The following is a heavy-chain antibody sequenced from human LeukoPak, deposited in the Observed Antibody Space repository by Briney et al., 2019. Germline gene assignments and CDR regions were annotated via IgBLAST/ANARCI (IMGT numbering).Heavy chain of an antibody. D-gene: IGHD5-18*01. CDR2: ISSSSSYI. V-gene: IGHV3-21*01. J-gene: IGHJ4*02. CDR1: GSTFSSYS. CDR3: AGRVDTAMAAADY. Sequence: GGSLRLSCAASGSTFSSYSMNWVRQAPGKGLEWVSSISSSSSYIYYADSVKGRFTISRDNAKNSLYLQMNSLRAEDTAVYYCAGRVDTAMAAADYWGQGTLVTVSS.